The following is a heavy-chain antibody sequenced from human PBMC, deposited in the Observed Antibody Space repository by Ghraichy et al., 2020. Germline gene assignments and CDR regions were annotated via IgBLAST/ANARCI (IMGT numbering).Heavy chain of an antibody. CDR3: ARVNGYDYIWGSFYYDY. CDR2: IYYSGST. J-gene: IGHJ4*02. Sequence: SQTLSLTCTVSGGSLRNYYWSWIRQPPGKGLEWIGYIYYSGSTNYNPSLGSRVTMSVDTPKNLFSLTLRSVTAAYAAMYYCARVNGYDYIWGSFYYDYWGLGTLVTVSS. V-gene: IGHV4-59*01. D-gene: IGHD3-16*01. CDR1: GGSLRNYY.